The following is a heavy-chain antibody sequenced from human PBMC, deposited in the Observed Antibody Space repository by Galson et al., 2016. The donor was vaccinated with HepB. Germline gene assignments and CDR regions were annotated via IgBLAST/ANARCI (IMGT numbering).Heavy chain of an antibody. J-gene: IGHJ3*02. V-gene: IGHV1-69*06. D-gene: IGHD3-22*01. CDR2: ITPIFGTA. CDR1: GGTFSSYA. Sequence: SVKASCKASGGTFSSYAISWVRQAPGQGLEWMGAITPIFGTADSAQKFQGRVTITADKSTSTSYMELSSLRSEDTAVYYCARGLYDSSSVGANAFDIWGQGTMVTVSS. CDR3: ARGLYDSSSVGANAFDI.